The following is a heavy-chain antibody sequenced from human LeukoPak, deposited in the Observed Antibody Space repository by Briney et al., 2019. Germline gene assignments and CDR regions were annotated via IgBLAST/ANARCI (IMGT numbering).Heavy chain of an antibody. CDR1: GFTFDDYA. Sequence: PGGSLRLSCAASGFTFDDYAMHWVRQAPGKGLEWVSGISWNSGSIGYADSVKGRFTISRDNAKNSLYLQMNSLRAEDTALYYCARGRSSWQPYFDYWGQGTLVTVSS. J-gene: IGHJ4*02. D-gene: IGHD6-13*01. CDR3: ARGRSSWQPYFDY. CDR2: ISWNSGSI. V-gene: IGHV3-9*01.